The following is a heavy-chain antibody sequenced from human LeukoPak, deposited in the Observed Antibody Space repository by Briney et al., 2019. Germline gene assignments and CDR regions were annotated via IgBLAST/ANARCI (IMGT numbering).Heavy chain of an antibody. Sequence: GGSLRLSCAASGFTFNSYAMSWVRQAPGKGLEWVSAISGSGGSTYYADSVKGRFTISRDNSKNTLYLQMNSLRAEDTAVYYCAKPTYYYDSSGYSSWGQGTLVTVSS. V-gene: IGHV3-23*01. CDR2: ISGSGGST. D-gene: IGHD3-22*01. CDR3: AKPTYYYDSSGYSS. CDR1: GFTFNSYA. J-gene: IGHJ4*02.